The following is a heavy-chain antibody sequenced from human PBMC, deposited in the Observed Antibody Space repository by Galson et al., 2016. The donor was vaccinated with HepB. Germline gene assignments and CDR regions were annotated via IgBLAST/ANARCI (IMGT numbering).Heavy chain of an antibody. D-gene: IGHD3-10*01. CDR3: AREIPSRGKSDF. V-gene: IGHV3-48*02. Sequence: SLRLSCAASGFTFSTYSMDWVRQAPGKGLEWISYISSSSSTIYYADSVKGRFTISRDNAKNSLYLQMNSLRDEDTAVYYCAREIPSRGKSDFWGQGTLVTVSS. J-gene: IGHJ4*02. CDR1: GFTFSTYS. CDR2: ISSSSSTI.